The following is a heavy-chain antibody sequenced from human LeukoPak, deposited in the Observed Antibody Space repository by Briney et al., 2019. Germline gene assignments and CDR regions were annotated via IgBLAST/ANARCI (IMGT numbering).Heavy chain of an antibody. CDR1: GFTFSSYS. J-gene: IGHJ1*01. V-gene: IGHV3-21*01. D-gene: IGHD1-26*01. CDR2: ISSSSSYI. Sequence: GGSLRLSCAASGFTFSSYSMNWVRQAPGKGLEWVSFISSSSSYIYYADSVKGRFTISRDNAKNSLYLQMNSLRAEDTAVYYCARDGAVGATLYFQHWGQGTLVTVSS. CDR3: ARDGAVGATLYFQH.